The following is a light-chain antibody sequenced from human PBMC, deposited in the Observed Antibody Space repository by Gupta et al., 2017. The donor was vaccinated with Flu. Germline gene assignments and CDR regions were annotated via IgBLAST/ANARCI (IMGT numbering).Light chain of an antibody. V-gene: IGKV3-20*01. CDR1: QTVADSF. CDR2: GAS. Sequence: IVLTQSPGSLSLSPGEGATLSCRASQTVADSFLAWYQQQPGQAPRLLIYGASTRAPGIPDRFSGGGSGTTFTLTITRLEPEDFAVYYCQRYGDSPAFTFGQGTKMDIK. CDR3: QRYGDSPAFT. J-gene: IGKJ2*01.